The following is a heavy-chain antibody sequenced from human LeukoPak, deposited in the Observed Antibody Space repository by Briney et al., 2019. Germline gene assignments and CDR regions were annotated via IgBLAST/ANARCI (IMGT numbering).Heavy chain of an antibody. V-gene: IGHV4-59*12. CDR1: GGSLSDYY. Sequence: SEALSLTCSVSGGSLSDYYWSWIRQSPGKRLEWIGYIFHSGSTSFSPSLGGRVTISVDTSKSQFSLRLSTVTAADTAVFYCAREAKSYDGDGYYLDYWGQGILVTVAS. J-gene: IGHJ4*02. D-gene: IGHD3-22*01. CDR3: AREAKSYDGDGYYLDY. CDR2: IFHSGST.